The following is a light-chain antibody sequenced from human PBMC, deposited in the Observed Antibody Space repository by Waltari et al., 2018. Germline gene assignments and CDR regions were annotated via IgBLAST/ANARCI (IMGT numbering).Light chain of an antibody. J-gene: IGLJ2*01. V-gene: IGLV2-14*03. CDR1: SSDVGAYNY. CDR2: DVS. CDR3: ISYTTSDTMI. Sequence: QPALTQPASVSGSPGQSITISCTGTSSDVGAYNYVSWYQQHPGKVPTLIIYDVSHRPSGVSFRFSGSKSDNTASLTISGLQAEDEADYYCISYTTSDTMIFGGGTKLTVL.